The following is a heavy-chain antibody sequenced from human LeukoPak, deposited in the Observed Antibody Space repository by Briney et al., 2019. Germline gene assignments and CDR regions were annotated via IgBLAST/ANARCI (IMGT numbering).Heavy chain of an antibody. J-gene: IGHJ6*02. V-gene: IGHV3-74*01. Sequence: GGSLRLSCAASGFTFNIYWTHWARQAPGKGLVWVARIKSDGISTSYADSVKGRFSISRDNAKNTLYLQVNSLRGEDTAVYYCTRDKNYAMDGWGQGTTVTVSS. CDR3: TRDKNYAMDG. CDR2: IKSDGIST. CDR1: GFTFNIYW.